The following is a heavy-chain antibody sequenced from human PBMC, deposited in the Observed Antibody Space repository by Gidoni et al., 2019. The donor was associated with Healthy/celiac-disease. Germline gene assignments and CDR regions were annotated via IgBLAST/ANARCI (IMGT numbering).Heavy chain of an antibody. CDR3: AIEEWIQLWQLPFRY. J-gene: IGHJ4*02. CDR2: INTNTGDP. D-gene: IGHD5-18*01. V-gene: IGHV7-4-1*02. Sequence: QVQLVQSGAELKKPGASVKVSCKASGYTFTSYAMNWVRQAPGQGLEWMGWINTNTGDPTYAQGFTGRFVFSLDTSVSTAYLQISSLKAEATAVYYCAIEEWIQLWQLPFRYWGQGTLVTVSS. CDR1: GYTFTSYA.